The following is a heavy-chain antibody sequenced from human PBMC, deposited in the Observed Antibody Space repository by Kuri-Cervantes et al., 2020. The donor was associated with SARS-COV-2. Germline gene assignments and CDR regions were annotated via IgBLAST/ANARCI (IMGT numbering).Heavy chain of an antibody. J-gene: IGHJ6*02. CDR1: GFTFSSYA. D-gene: IGHD6-13*01. V-gene: IGHV3-30-3*01. Sequence: GGSLRLSCAASGFTFSSYAMHWVRQAPGKGLEWVAVISYDGSNKYYADSVKGRFTISRDNSKNTLYLQMNSLRAEDTAVYYCARSARAAGTYYYYGMDVWGQGTTVTAP. CDR3: ARSARAAGTYYYYGMDV. CDR2: ISYDGSNK.